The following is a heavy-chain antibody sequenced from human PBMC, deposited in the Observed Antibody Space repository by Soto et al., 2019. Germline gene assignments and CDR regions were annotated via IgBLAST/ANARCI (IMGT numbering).Heavy chain of an antibody. CDR2: IIPILGIA. J-gene: IGHJ4*02. V-gene: IGHV1-69*02. CDR1: GGTFSSYT. Sequence: QVQLVQSGAEVKKPGSSVKVSCKASGGTFSSYTISWVRQAPGQGLEWMGRIIPILGIANYAQKFQGRVXIXAXISTSTAYMELSSLRSEDTAVYYCARGRRVAGDFDYWGQGTLVTVSS. D-gene: IGHD6-19*01. CDR3: ARGRRVAGDFDY.